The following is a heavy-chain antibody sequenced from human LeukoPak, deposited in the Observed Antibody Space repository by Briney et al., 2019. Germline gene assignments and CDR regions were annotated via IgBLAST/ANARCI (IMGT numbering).Heavy chain of an antibody. CDR3: ARARPGGVWSGYWNYYGMEV. D-gene: IGHD3-3*01. CDR1: GGSISSYY. J-gene: IGHJ6*02. Sequence: SETLSLTCTVSGGSISSYYWSWIRQPAGKGLEWIGRIYTSGSTNYDPSLKSRVTMSVDTSKDQFSLKLSSVTAADTAVYDCARARPGGVWSGYWNYYGMEVWGQGTTVTASS. V-gene: IGHV4-4*07. CDR2: IYTSGST.